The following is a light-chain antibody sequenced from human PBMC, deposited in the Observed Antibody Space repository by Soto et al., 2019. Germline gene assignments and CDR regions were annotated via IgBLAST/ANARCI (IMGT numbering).Light chain of an antibody. V-gene: IGLV2-8*01. J-gene: IGLJ2*01. Sequence: QSVLTQPPSASGSPGQSVTISCTGTSSDVGGYNYVSWYQQHPGKAPKLMIYDVTKRPSGVPDRFSGSKSGNTASLTVSGLQAEDEADYYCSSYAGGNNVIFGGGTKLTVL. CDR1: SSDVGGYNY. CDR2: DVT. CDR3: SSYAGGNNVI.